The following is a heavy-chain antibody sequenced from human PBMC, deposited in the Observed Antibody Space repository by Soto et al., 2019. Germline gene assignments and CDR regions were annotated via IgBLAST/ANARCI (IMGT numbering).Heavy chain of an antibody. CDR3: AKVTAQLYYGDATVDY. CDR1: EFTFSSYS. D-gene: IGHD2-8*01. CDR2: ISGSGGST. J-gene: IGHJ4*02. Sequence: GASPXLSFAASEFTFSSYSMSWVRQASGKVRAWVSAISGSGGSTNDAGSVKGRVTSPRDNSKNTLYLQMNSLRAEDTAVYYCAKVTAQLYYGDATVDYWGQGTLDTVCS. V-gene: IGHV3-23*01.